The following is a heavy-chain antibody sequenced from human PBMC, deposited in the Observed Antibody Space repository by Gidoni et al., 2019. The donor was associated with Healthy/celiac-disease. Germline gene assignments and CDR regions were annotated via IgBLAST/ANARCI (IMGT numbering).Heavy chain of an antibody. CDR1: GGTFSSYA. J-gene: IGHJ4*02. D-gene: IGHD2-2*01. Sequence: QVQLVQSGAEVKKPGSSVKVSCKASGGTFSSYAISWVRQAPGQGLEWMGGIIPIFGTANYAQKFQGRVTITADKSTSTAYMELSSLRSEDTAVYYCARDEGVSSDIVVVPAAPNWGQGTLVTVSS. CDR2: IIPIFGTA. V-gene: IGHV1-69*06. CDR3: ARDEGVSSDIVVVPAAPN.